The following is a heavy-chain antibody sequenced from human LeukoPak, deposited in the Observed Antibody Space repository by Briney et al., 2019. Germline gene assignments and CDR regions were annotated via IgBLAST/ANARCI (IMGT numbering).Heavy chain of an antibody. Sequence: SQTLSLTCTVSGGSISSGSYYWSWIRQPAGKGLEWIGRIYTSGSTYYNPSLKSRVTISVDTSKNQFSLKLSSVTAADTAVYYCAGRTGGPDNYYYYMDVWGKGTTVTISS. CDR3: AGRTGGPDNYYYYMDV. D-gene: IGHD7-27*01. J-gene: IGHJ6*03. CDR2: IYTSGST. V-gene: IGHV4-61*02. CDR1: GGSISSGSYY.